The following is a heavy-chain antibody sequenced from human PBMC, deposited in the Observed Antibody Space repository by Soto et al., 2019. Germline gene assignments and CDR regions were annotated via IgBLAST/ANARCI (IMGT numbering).Heavy chain of an antibody. V-gene: IGHV4-59*01. Sequence: PSETLSLTCTVSGGSINSYYWSWIRQPPGKGLEWIGNIYHSGSTKYNPSLKGRVTISVDTSKTHFSLRLSSVTAADTAVYYCARDGGRYYAMDVWGQGTTVTVSS. CDR3: ARDGGRYYAMDV. CDR2: IYHSGST. D-gene: IGHD3-16*01. J-gene: IGHJ6*02. CDR1: GGSINSYY.